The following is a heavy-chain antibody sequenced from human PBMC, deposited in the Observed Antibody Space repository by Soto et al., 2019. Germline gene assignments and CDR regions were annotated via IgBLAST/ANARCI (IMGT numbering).Heavy chain of an antibody. J-gene: IGHJ5*02. V-gene: IGHV3-23*01. CDR2: ISGSGGST. D-gene: IGHD2-8*01. Sequence: GGSLRLSCAASGFNFSSYAMSWVRQAPGKGLEWVSAISGSGGSTYYADSVKGRFTISRDNSKNTLYLQMNSLRAEDTAVYYCAKDKFHTNGVPNWFDPWGQGTLVTVSS. CDR3: AKDKFHTNGVPNWFDP. CDR1: GFNFSSYA.